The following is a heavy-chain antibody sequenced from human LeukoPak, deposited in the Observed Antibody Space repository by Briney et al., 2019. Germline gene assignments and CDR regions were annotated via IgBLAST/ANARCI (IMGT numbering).Heavy chain of an antibody. CDR3: ARQNGLVGYTMDV. CDR1: GLTFSGYW. CDR2: IRQDGSER. D-gene: IGHD5-24*01. Sequence: GGSLRLSCAASGLTFSGYWMTWVRQAPGKGLEWVANIRQDGSERYYVDSVKGRFTISRDNAKNSLYLQMNSLRAEDTAVYYCARQNGLVGYTMDVWGQGTTVTVSS. J-gene: IGHJ6*02. V-gene: IGHV3-7*04.